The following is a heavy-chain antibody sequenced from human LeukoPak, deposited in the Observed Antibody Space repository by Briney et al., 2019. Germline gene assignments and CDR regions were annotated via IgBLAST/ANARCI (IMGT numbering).Heavy chain of an antibody. J-gene: IGHJ4*02. V-gene: IGHV3-30-3*01. Sequence: GRSLRLSCAASGFTFSSYAIHWVRQAPGKGLEWVAVISYDGSNKYYADSVKGRFTISRDNSKNTLYLQMNSLRAEDTAVYYWARVSEMATYPNFHCWGRGTLVTVSS. CDR1: GFTFSSYA. CDR2: ISYDGSNK. CDR3: ARVSEMATYPNFHC. D-gene: IGHD5-24*01.